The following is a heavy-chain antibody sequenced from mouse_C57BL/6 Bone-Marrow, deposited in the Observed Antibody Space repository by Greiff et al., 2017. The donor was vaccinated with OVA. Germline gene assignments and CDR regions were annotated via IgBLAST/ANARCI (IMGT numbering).Heavy chain of an antibody. D-gene: IGHD3-2*02. CDR2: ISSGSSTI. V-gene: IGHV5-17*01. J-gene: IGHJ2*01. CDR1: GFTFSDYG. CDR3: ARRLLDY. Sequence: EVKVVESGGGLVKPGGSLKLSCAASGFTFSDYGMHWVRQAPEKGLEWVAYISSGSSTIYYADTVKGRVTISRDNAKNTLFLQMTSLRSEDTTMYYCARRLLDYWGQGTTLTVSS.